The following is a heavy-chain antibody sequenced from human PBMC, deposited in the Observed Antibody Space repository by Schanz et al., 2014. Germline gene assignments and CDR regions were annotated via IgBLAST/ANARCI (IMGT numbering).Heavy chain of an antibody. V-gene: IGHV3-11*04. J-gene: IGHJ4*02. CDR2: ISSSGSYI. Sequence: PGGSLRLSCAASGFTFSDYYMSWIRQAPGKGLEWVSYISSSGSYIYYADSVKGRFSISRDNAKNSLFLQMNRLRAEDTALYYCAIIGVMVAVAGTRADYWGQGTLVTVSS. D-gene: IGHD6-19*01. CDR1: GFTFSDYY. CDR3: AIIGVMVAVAGTRADY.